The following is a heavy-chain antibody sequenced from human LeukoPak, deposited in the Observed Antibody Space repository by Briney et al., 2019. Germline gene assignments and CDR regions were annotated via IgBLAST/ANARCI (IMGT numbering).Heavy chain of an antibody. Sequence: SGTLPLTCAVSGGSISSSNWWSWVRQPPGKGLEWIGEIYHSGSTNYNPSLKSRVTISVDMSENHISLKLTSVTAADTAVYYCAREGGPYRPLDYSGQGTLVTVSS. V-gene: IGHV4-4*02. J-gene: IGHJ4*02. CDR3: AREGGPYRPLDY. CDR2: IYHSGST. CDR1: GGSISSSNW.